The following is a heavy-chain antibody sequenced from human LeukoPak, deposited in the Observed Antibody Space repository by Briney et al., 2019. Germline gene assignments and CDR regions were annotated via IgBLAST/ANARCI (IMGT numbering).Heavy chain of an antibody. CDR3: ARVIETYYYDSSGYWFDP. CDR2: INPNSGDT. Sequence: EASVKVSCKASGYTFTGYYMHWVRQAPGQGLEWMGRINPNSGDTNYAQKFQGRVTMTRDTSISTAYMELSRLSFDDTAIYYCARVIETYYYDSSGYWFDPWGQGTLVTVSS. J-gene: IGHJ5*02. CDR1: GYTFTGYY. D-gene: IGHD3-22*01. V-gene: IGHV1-2*06.